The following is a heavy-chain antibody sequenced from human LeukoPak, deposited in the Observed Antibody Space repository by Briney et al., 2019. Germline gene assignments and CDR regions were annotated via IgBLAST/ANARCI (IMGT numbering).Heavy chain of an antibody. CDR2: ISYDGSNK. CDR3: AKVEWLVPREFPDAFDI. V-gene: IGHV3-30*18. CDR1: GFTFSSYG. Sequence: GRSLRLSCAASGFTFSSYGMHWVRQAPGKGLEWVAVISYDGSNKYYADSVKGRFTISRDNSKNTLYLQMNSLRAEDTAVYYCAKVEWLVPREFPDAFDIWGQGTMVTVSS. D-gene: IGHD6-19*01. J-gene: IGHJ3*02.